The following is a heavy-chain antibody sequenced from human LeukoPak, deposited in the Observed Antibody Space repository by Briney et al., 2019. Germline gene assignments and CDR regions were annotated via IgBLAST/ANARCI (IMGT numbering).Heavy chain of an antibody. V-gene: IGHV4-39*07. CDR1: GGSLSSRLDY. CDR3: AADGDTDSLAL. D-gene: IGHD2-21*01. CDR2: ISANGNT. J-gene: IGHJ4*02. Sequence: SETLSLTCTVSGGSLSSRLDYWNWVRQTPGKGLEWIGTISANGNTFYNRSLKTRVTLAIDTSKNQFSLKVTSVTAADTAVYYCAADGDTDSLALWGQGTLVTVSS.